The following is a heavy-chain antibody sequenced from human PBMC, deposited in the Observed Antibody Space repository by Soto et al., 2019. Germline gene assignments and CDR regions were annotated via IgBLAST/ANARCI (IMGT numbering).Heavy chain of an antibody. D-gene: IGHD6-13*01. J-gene: IGHJ4*02. Sequence: SETLSLTCTVSGGSISSYYWSWIRQPPGKGLEWIGYIYYSGSTNYNPSLKSRVTISVDTSKNQFSLKLSSVTAADTAVYYCARHGYSRTFDYWGQGTLVTVSS. CDR3: ARHGYSRTFDY. CDR2: IYYSGST. V-gene: IGHV4-59*08. CDR1: GGSISSYY.